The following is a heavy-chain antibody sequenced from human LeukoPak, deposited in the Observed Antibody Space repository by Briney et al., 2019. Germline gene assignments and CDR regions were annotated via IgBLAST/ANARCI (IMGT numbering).Heavy chain of an antibody. CDR1: GFTFSSYV. V-gene: IGHV3-23*01. Sequence: GGSLRLSCAASGFTFSSYVMSWVRQAPGKGLEWVSGISASGGSTYYADSVKGRFTISRDNSKNTLYLQINNLRADDTAVYYCAKGRPVDQTFDYWGQGTLLTVSS. CDR3: AKGRPVDQTFDY. D-gene: IGHD4-23*01. J-gene: IGHJ4*02. CDR2: ISASGGST.